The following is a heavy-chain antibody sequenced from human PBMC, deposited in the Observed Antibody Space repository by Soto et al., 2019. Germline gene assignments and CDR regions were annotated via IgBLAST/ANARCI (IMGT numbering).Heavy chain of an antibody. Sequence: QLQLQESGSGLVKPSQTLSLTCAVSGGSISSGGYSWSWIRQPPGKGLEWIGYIYHSGSTYYNPSLKSRVTISVDRSKNQFSLKLSSVTAADTAVYYCARTKDYYDSEGSGDYFDYWGQGTLVTVSS. CDR2: IYHSGST. CDR1: GGSISSGGYS. D-gene: IGHD3-22*01. V-gene: IGHV4-30-2*01. CDR3: ARTKDYYDSEGSGDYFDY. J-gene: IGHJ4*02.